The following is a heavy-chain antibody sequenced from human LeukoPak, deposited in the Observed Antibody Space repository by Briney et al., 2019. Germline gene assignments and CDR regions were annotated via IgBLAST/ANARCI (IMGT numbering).Heavy chain of an antibody. V-gene: IGHV4-38-2*02. D-gene: IGHD5-12*01. Sequence: SQTLSLTCTVSGYSISSGYYWGWIRQPPGKRLEWVGSIHSSGNTYYNPTLKSRVTISVDTSKNQFSLNLTSVTAADAAVYYCARDLGYSGFDWAPWGQGALVTVSS. J-gene: IGHJ5*02. CDR1: GYSISSGYY. CDR3: ARDLGYSGFDWAP. CDR2: IHSSGNT.